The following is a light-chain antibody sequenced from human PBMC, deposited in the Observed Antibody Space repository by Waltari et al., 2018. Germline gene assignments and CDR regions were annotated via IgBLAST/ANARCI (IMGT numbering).Light chain of an antibody. CDR1: QSISSY. CDR3: QQSYSTLFT. J-gene: IGKJ3*01. CDR2: AAS. V-gene: IGKV1-39*01. Sequence: DIQMTQSPSSLSASVGDSVTITCRASQSISSYLNWYQQKPGKAPKLLIYAASSLQSGVPSRFSGSRSGTDFTLTISSLQPEDFATYYCQQSYSTLFTFGPGTKVDIK.